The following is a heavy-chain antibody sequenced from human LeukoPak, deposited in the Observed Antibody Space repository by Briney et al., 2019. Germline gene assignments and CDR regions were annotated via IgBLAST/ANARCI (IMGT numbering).Heavy chain of an antibody. CDR3: TTDPWGGSYYFDY. CDR2: LKSKTDGGTT. V-gene: IGHV3-15*01. J-gene: IGHJ4*02. Sequence: GGSLRLSCAASGFTFSNAWMSWVRQAPGKGLEWIGRLKSKTDGGTTDYAAPVKGRFTISSDDSKNTLYLQMNSLKTEDTAVYYCTTDPWGGSYYFDYWGQGTLVTVSS. CDR1: GFTFSNAW. D-gene: IGHD1-26*01.